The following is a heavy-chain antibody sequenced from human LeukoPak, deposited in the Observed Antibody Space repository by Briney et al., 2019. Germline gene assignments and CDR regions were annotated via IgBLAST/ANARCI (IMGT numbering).Heavy chain of an antibody. D-gene: IGHD5-18*01. V-gene: IGHV1-69*05. J-gene: IGHJ6*03. CDR2: IIPIFGTA. Sequence: SVKVSCKASGGTFSSYAISWVRQAPGQGLEWMGGIIPIFGTANYAQKFQGRVTITTDESTSTAYMELSSLRSEDTAVYYCARAPTAMVREYYYYMDVWGKGTTVTVSS. CDR1: GGTFSSYA. CDR3: ARAPTAMVREYYYYMDV.